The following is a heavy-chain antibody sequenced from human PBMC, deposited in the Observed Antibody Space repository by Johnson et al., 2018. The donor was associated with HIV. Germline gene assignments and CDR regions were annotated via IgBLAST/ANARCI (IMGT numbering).Heavy chain of an antibody. D-gene: IGHD2-15*01. CDR2: IYSGGNT. Sequence: VQLVESGGGLVQPGGSLRLSSAASAFTFSSFAMTWVRPAPGKGLEWVSVIYSGGNTYYTDSVQCRFTISREDAKNSLYLQMNSLRAGDTALYYCARAVCRGGRCYSHDAFDIWGQGTMVTVSS. V-gene: IGHV3-66*01. J-gene: IGHJ3*02. CDR1: AFTFSSFA. CDR3: ARAVCRGGRCYSHDAFDI.